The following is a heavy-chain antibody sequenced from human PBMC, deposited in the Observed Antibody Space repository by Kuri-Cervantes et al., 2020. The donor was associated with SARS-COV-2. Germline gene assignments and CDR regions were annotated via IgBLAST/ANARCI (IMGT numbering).Heavy chain of an antibody. J-gene: IGHJ4*02. CDR3: ARPYCTTTTCYDGTFDS. CDR1: GGTFSSYA. V-gene: IGHV1-69*06. CDR2: IIPLFGTT. D-gene: IGHD2-2*01. Sequence: SVKVSCKASGGTFSSYAVTWVRQVPGQGFEWMGRIIPLFGTTIYAQKFRDRVTFTADKSTNTAYMELSSPRSEDTAVYYCARPYCTTTTCYDGTFDSWGQGTLVTVSS.